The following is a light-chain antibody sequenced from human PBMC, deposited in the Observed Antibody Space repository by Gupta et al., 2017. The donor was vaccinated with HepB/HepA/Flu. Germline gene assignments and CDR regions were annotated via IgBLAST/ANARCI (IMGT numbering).Light chain of an antibody. CDR2: LGS. V-gene: IGKV2-28*01. Sequence: EIVLTQSPLSLPVTPGEPASTSCRSSQSLLHGNGHNYLDWYLQRPGQSPQLLIYLGSNRASGVTDRFSGSGSGTDFTLKISRVEAEDVGVYYCMQALQTPPYSFGQGTRLEIK. J-gene: IGKJ2*03. CDR1: QSLLHGNGHNY. CDR3: MQALQTPPYS.